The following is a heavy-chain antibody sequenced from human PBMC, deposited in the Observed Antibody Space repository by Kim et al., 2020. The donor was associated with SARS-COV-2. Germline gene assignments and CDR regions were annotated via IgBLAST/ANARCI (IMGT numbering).Heavy chain of an antibody. J-gene: IGHJ3*02. CDR3: AREGGIAAARHAFDI. CDR1: GYTFTSYA. D-gene: IGHD6-13*01. V-gene: IGHV1-3*01. CDR2: INAGNGNT. Sequence: ASVKVSCKASGYTFTSYAMHWVRQAPGQRLEWMGWINAGNGNTKYSQKFQGRVTITRDTSASTAYMELSSLRSEDTAVYYCAREGGIAAARHAFDIWGQGTMVTVSS.